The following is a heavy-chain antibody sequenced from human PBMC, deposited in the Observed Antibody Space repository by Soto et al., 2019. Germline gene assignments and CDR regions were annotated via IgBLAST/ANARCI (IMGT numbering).Heavy chain of an antibody. J-gene: IGHJ3*02. V-gene: IGHV3-30-3*01. Sequence: LXLSCAASGFTSSGSPMHWVLQAPVKGLEWVAVISYDGSNKYYADSVKGRFTISRDNSKNTLYLQMNSLRAEDTAVYYCARGIIVVVTSVVAFDIWGQGTMVTVSS. CDR2: ISYDGSNK. CDR1: GFTSSGSP. D-gene: IGHD2-21*02. CDR3: ARGIIVVVTSVVAFDI.